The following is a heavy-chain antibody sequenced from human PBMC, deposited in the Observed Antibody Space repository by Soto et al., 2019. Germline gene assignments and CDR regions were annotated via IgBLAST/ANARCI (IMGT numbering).Heavy chain of an antibody. D-gene: IGHD1-26*01. CDR3: ARSEATGLDY. J-gene: IGHJ4*02. CDR2: INHSGSA. Sequence: PSETLSLTCTVSGDSISSNSHYWGWIRQTPGKGLQWIGQINHSGSANYNPSLKSRVTISVDKSKNHFSLKLSSVTAADTAVYYCARSEATGLDYWGQGTLVTVSS. CDR1: GDSISSNSHY. V-gene: IGHV4-39*07.